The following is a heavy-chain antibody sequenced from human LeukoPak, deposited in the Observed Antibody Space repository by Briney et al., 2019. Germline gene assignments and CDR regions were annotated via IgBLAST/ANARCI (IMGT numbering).Heavy chain of an antibody. D-gene: IGHD4-17*01. CDR2: INPNSGGP. J-gene: IGHJ1*01. CDR3: ARGDYAEYFQH. V-gene: IGHV1-2*02. Sequence: GSVKVSCKASGYTFTDYFINWVRQAPEQGLEWMGWINPNSGGPYYAQKFQGRVTRTRDTSISTTYMELSRLTSDDTAVYYCARGDYAEYFQHWGQGTLVTVSP. CDR1: GYTFTDYF.